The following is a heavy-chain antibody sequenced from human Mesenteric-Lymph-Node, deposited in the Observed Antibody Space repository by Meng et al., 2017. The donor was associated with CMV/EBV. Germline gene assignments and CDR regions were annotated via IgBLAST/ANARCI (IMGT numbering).Heavy chain of an antibody. Sequence: GESLKISCAASGFSFSHYSMNWVRQAPGKGLEWVANIKQDGSEKYYVDSVKGRFTISRDNAKNSLYLQMNSLRAEDTAVYYCARDRLAYYYDGSGLDYWGQGTLVTVSS. D-gene: IGHD3-22*01. J-gene: IGHJ4*02. V-gene: IGHV3-7*01. CDR3: ARDRLAYYYDGSGLDY. CDR1: GFSFSHYS. CDR2: IKQDGSEK.